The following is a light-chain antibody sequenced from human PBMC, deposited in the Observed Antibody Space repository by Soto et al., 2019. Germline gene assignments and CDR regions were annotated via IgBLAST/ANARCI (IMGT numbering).Light chain of an antibody. CDR1: QSVGSN. CDR3: QQYDNLPLT. V-gene: IGKV3-15*01. J-gene: IGKJ3*01. Sequence: ERVMTQSPATLSVSPGERATLSCRASQSVGSNLAWYQQKPGQAPRLLIFGASSRATGVPARFSGSGSGTEFTLTINSLPSEDFAVYFCQQYDNLPLTFGPGTKVDIK. CDR2: GAS.